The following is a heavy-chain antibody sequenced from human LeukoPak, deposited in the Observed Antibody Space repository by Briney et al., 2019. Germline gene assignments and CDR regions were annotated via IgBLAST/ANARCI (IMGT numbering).Heavy chain of an antibody. CDR3: ARRVTMVRGVMAFDY. V-gene: IGHV5-51*01. J-gene: IGHJ4*02. CDR1: GYSSTSYW. Sequence: GESLKISCKGSGYSSTSYWIGWVRQMPGKGLEWMGIIYPGDSDTRYSPSFQGQVTISADKSISTAYLQWSSLKASDTAMYYCARRVTMVRGVMAFDYWGQGTLVTVSS. CDR2: IYPGDSDT. D-gene: IGHD3-10*01.